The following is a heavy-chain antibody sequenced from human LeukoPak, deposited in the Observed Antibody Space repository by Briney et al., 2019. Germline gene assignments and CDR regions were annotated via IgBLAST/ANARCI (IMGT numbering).Heavy chain of an antibody. CDR2: IKQDGSEK. V-gene: IGHV3-7*01. J-gene: IGHJ4*02. D-gene: IGHD2-15*01. CDR1: GYSFTSYW. Sequence: GESLKISCKGSGYSFTSYWIGWVRQAPGKGLEWVANIKQDGSEKYYVDSVKGRFTISRDNSKNTLYLQMGSLRAEDMAVYYCARGCSGGSCYVYWGQGTLVTVSS. CDR3: ARGCSGGSCYVY.